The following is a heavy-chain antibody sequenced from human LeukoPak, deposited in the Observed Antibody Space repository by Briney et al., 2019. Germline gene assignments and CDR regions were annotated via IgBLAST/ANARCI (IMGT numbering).Heavy chain of an antibody. Sequence: ETLSLTCAVYGGSCDDYYCSWLRPPPGKGLEWIGEIHPSGIFYYNSSLLSRVIISIDTSKSQFSLRLTSVTAADTAFYYCARGRDRSKAGDHWGQGSLVTVSS. V-gene: IGHV4-34*01. CDR1: GGSCDDYY. J-gene: IGHJ4*02. D-gene: IGHD5-24*01. CDR2: IHPSGIF. CDR3: ARGRDRSKAGDH.